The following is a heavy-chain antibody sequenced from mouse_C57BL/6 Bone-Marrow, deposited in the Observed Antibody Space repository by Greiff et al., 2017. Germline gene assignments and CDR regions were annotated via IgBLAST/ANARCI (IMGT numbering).Heavy chain of an antibody. CDR2: INPNNGTT. CDR1: GYSFTDYN. D-gene: IGHD1-1*01. Sequence: EVQLQESGPELVKPGASVKISCKASGYSFTDYNMNWVKQSNGKSLEWIGVINPNNGTTSYNQKFKGKATLTVDQSSSTAYMQLNSLTSEDSAVYYGASYYGSGYGYFDVWGTGTTVTVSS. CDR3: ASYYGSGYGYFDV. V-gene: IGHV1-39*01. J-gene: IGHJ1*03.